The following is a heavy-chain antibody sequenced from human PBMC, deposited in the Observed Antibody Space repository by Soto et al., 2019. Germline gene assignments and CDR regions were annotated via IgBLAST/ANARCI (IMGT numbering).Heavy chain of an antibody. D-gene: IGHD6-6*01. V-gene: IGHV4-59*01. CDR1: GGSISSYY. J-gene: IGHJ6*02. Sequence: QVQLQESGPGLVKPSETLSLTCTVSGGSISSYYWSWIRQPPGKGLEWIGYIYYSGSTNYNPSLKIRVTISVDTSKNQFSLKLSSVTAADTAVYYCASIDSSSPRTRYYYGMDVWGQGTTVTVSS. CDR2: IYYSGST. CDR3: ASIDSSSPRTRYYYGMDV.